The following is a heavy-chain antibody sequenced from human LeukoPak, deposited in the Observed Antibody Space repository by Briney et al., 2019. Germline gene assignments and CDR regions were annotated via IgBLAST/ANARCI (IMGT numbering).Heavy chain of an antibody. J-gene: IGHJ4*02. Sequence: SETLSLTCAVYGGSFSGYYWSWIRQPPGKGLEWIGEINHSGSTNYNPSPKSRVTISVDTSKNQFSLKLSSVTAADTAVYYCARSYYYDSSGYYQIDYWGQGTLVTVSS. V-gene: IGHV4-34*01. D-gene: IGHD3-22*01. CDR3: ARSYYYDSSGYYQIDY. CDR1: GGSFSGYY. CDR2: INHSGST.